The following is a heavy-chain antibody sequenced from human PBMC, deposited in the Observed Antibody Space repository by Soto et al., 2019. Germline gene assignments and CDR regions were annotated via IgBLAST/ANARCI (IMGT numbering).Heavy chain of an antibody. CDR2: ISGSGGTT. V-gene: IGHV3-23*01. CDR3: AKFFVETGGSSGWPWTFHY. D-gene: IGHD6-25*01. Sequence: EVQLLESGGGLVQPGRSLRLSCAASGFTFSSYAMSWVRQAPGKGLEWVSAISGSGGTTYYAASVKGRFTISRDNSKNTLFLQMNSLRAEDTGVYFCAKFFVETGGSSGWPWTFHYGGQGTLVTVSS. CDR1: GFTFSSYA. J-gene: IGHJ4*02.